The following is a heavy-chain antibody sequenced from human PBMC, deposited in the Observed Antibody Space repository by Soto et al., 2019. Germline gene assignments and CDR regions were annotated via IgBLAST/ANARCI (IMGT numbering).Heavy chain of an antibody. V-gene: IGHV3-30-3*01. CDR2: ISYDGSNK. D-gene: IGHD2-8*01. CDR3: ARDRDCTNGVCYTLDY. CDR1: GFTFSSYA. J-gene: IGHJ4*02. Sequence: QVQLVESGGGVVQPGRSLRLSCAASGFTFSSYAMHWVRQAPGKGLEWVAVISYDGSNKYYADSVKGRFTISRDNSKNTLYLQMNSLRAEDTAVHYCARDRDCTNGVCYTLDYWGQGTLVTVSS.